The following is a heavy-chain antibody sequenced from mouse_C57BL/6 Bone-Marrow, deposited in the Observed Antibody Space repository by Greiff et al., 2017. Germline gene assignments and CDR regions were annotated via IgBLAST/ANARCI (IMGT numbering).Heavy chain of an antibody. CDR3: ARVGYYDYGWFAY. V-gene: IGHV1-53*01. CDR2: INPSNGGT. D-gene: IGHD2-4*01. Sequence: VQLQQSGTELVKPGASVKLSCKASGYTFTSYWMHWVKQRPGQGLEWIGNINPSNGGTNYNEKFKSKATLTVDKSSSTAYMQLSSLTSEDSAVYYCARVGYYDYGWFAYWGQGTLVTVSA. J-gene: IGHJ3*01. CDR1: GYTFTSYW.